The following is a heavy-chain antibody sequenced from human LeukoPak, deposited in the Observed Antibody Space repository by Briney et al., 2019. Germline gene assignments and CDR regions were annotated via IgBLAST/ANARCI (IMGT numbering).Heavy chain of an antibody. CDR2: INPNSGGT. CDR1: GYTFTGYY. CDR3: ARVVVYEYFGMDV. V-gene: IGHV1-2*02. Sequence: WASVKVSCKASGYTFTGYYMHWVRQAPGQGLEWMGWINPNSGGTNYAQKFQGRVTMTRDTSISTAYMELSRRRSDDTAVYYCARVVVYEYFGMDVWGQGTTVTVSS. J-gene: IGHJ6*02. D-gene: IGHD3-22*01.